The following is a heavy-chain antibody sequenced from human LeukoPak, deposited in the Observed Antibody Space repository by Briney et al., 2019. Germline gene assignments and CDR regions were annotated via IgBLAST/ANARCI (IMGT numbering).Heavy chain of an antibody. CDR3: AKTRYYYNSRSYGAPYYFDY. V-gene: IGHV4-61*02. CDR2: IYTSGST. Sequence: PSGTLSLTCAVSGGSISSGSYYWSWIRQPAGKGLEWIGRIYTSGSTNYNPSLKSRVTISLDTSKNQFSLKLSSVTAADTAVYYCAKTRYYYNSRSYGAPYYFDYWGQGTLVTVSS. J-gene: IGHJ4*02. CDR1: GGSISSGSYY. D-gene: IGHD3-10*01.